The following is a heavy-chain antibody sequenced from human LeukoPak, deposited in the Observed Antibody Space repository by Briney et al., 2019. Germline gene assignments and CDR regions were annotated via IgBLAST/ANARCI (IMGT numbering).Heavy chain of an antibody. CDR3: ARDYCGGDCYNFDY. D-gene: IGHD2-21*02. Sequence: GGSLRLSCAASGFTFNSYAMSWVRQSPGKGLEWVEVIWYDGSNKYYADSVKGGFTISRDNSKNTLYLQMNSLRAEDTAVYYCARDYCGGDCYNFDYWGQGTLVTVSS. CDR1: GFTFNSYA. CDR2: IWYDGSNK. J-gene: IGHJ4*02. V-gene: IGHV3-33*08.